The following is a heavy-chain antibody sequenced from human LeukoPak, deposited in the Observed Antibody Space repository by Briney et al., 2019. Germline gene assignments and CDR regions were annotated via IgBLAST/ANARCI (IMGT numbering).Heavy chain of an antibody. V-gene: IGHV1-8*01. CDR1: GYTFTSYD. J-gene: IGHJ4*02. CDR2: MNPNSGNT. Sequence: ASVRVSCKASGYTFTSYDINWVRQAPGQGLEWMGWMNPNSGNTGYAQKFQGRVTITRNTSIGTAYMELSSLRSEDTAVYYCARRHYYDFWTGRENSFDYWGQGTLVTVSS. CDR3: ARRHYYDFWTGRENSFDY. D-gene: IGHD3-3*01.